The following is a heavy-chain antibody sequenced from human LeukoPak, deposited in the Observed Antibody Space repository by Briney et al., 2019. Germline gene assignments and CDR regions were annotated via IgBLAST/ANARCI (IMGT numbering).Heavy chain of an antibody. Sequence: GASVKVSCKASGYTFTSYYMHWVRQAPGQGLEWMGIINPSGGSTSYAQKFQGRVTMTEDTSTDTAYMELSSLRSEDTAVYYCATGGDLWDYFDYRGQGTLVTVSS. CDR1: GYTFTSYY. CDR2: INPSGGST. D-gene: IGHD3-10*01. V-gene: IGHV1-46*01. J-gene: IGHJ4*02. CDR3: ATGGDLWDYFDY.